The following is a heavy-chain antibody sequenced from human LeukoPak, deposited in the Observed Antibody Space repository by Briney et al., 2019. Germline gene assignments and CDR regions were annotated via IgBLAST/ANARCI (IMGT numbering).Heavy chain of an antibody. D-gene: IGHD1-14*01. CDR3: ARDNNLEFDY. J-gene: IGHJ4*02. Sequence: GGSLRLSCAASGFTFSSNWRSWVRQAPGKGLEWLANIKHDGSEKYYVDSVKGRFTISRDNAKNSLYLQMNSLRAEDTAVYYCARDNNLEFDYWGQGTLVTVSS. V-gene: IGHV3-7*01. CDR1: GFTFSSNW. CDR2: IKHDGSEK.